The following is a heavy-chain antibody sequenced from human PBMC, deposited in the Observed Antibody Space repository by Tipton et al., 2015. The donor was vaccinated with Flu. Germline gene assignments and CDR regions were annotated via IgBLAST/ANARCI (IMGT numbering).Heavy chain of an antibody. CDR1: GFTFSDYY. Sequence: SLRLSCAASGFTFSDYYMSWIRQAPGKGLEWVSYISSSGSTIYYADSVKGRFTISRDNAKNSLYLQINSLRAEDTAVYYCARSQAYSSSPCFDYWGQGTLVTVSS. J-gene: IGHJ4*02. V-gene: IGHV3-11*01. CDR3: ARSQAYSSSPCFDY. D-gene: IGHD6-13*01. CDR2: ISSSGSTI.